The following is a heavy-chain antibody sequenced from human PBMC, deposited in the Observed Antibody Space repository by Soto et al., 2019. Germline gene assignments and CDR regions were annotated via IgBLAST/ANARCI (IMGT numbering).Heavy chain of an antibody. CDR3: ARQRGSSSRYYYYGMDV. D-gene: IGHD6-6*01. CDR2: IDPSDSYT. CDR1: GYSFTSYW. V-gene: IGHV5-10-1*01. Sequence: GESLKISCKGSGYSFTSYWISWVRQMPGKGLEWMGRIDPSDSYTSYSPSFQGHVTISADKSISTAYLQWSSLKASDTAMYYCARQRGSSSRYYYYGMDVWGQGTTVTVSS. J-gene: IGHJ6*02.